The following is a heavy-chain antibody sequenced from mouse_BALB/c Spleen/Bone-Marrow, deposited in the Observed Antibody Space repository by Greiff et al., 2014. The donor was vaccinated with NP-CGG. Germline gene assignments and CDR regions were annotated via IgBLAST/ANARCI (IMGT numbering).Heavy chain of an antibody. CDR3: ARGAWANWDYFDY. CDR1: GYSFTSYW. Sequence: VQFQQSGAELVKPGTSVKLSCKASGYSFTSYWINWVKLRPGQGLEWIGDIYPGSGSTNYNEKFKSKATLTVDTSSSTAYMQLSSLASEDSALYYCARGAWANWDYFDYWGQGTTLTVSS. CDR2: IYPGSGST. V-gene: IGHV1-55*01. D-gene: IGHD4-1*01. J-gene: IGHJ2*01.